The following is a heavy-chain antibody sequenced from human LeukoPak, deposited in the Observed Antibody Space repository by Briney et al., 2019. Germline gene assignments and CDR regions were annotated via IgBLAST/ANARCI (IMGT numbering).Heavy chain of an antibody. V-gene: IGHV4-61*09. CDR3: ARAKKRSGRSRNFYLDV. D-gene: IGHD1-26*01. Sequence: SETLSLTCTVSDDPINSGVYYWNWIRQPAGKGLEWIGHIYTSGTTTNSNPSLKSRVAISLDTSKNHFSLKLCSVTAADTAVYYCARAKKRSGRSRNFYLDVWGKGTTVTVSS. J-gene: IGHJ6*03. CDR1: DDPINSGVYY. CDR2: IYTSGTTT.